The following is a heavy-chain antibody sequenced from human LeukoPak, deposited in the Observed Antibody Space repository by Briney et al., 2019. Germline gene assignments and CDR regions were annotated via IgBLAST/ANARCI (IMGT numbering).Heavy chain of an antibody. Sequence: ASVKVSCKASGYTFTSYGINWVRQATGQALEWMGWMNPNIGNTGYAQKFQGRVTMTRNTSISTAYMELSSLRSEDTAVYYCARGRGVATKRDWFDPWGQGTLVTVSS. CDR2: MNPNIGNT. J-gene: IGHJ5*02. CDR1: GYTFTSYG. CDR3: ARGRGVATKRDWFDP. V-gene: IGHV1-8*01. D-gene: IGHD5-12*01.